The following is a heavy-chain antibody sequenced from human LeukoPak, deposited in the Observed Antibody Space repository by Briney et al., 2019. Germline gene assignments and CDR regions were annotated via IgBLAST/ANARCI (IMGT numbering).Heavy chain of an antibody. CDR1: GFTFNNHA. CDR2: IRGST. V-gene: IGHV3-23*01. Sequence: GGSLRLSCAASGFTFNNHAMSWVRQAPGKGLEWVSLIRGSTYYADSVKGRFTISRDNSQNTLYLQMNSLRAEDTALYYCAKDLGGSTDYWGQGTLVTVCS. D-gene: IGHD5-12*01. J-gene: IGHJ4*02. CDR3: AKDLGGSTDY.